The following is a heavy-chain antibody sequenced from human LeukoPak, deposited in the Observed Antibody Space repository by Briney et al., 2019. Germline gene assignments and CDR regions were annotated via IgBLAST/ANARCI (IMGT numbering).Heavy chain of an antibody. CDR3: ARGIAARPLHYYYYYCMDV. Sequence: GASVKVSCKASGGTFSSYAISWVRQAPGQGLEWMGGIIPIFGTANYAQKFQGRVTITTDESTSTAYMELSSLRSEDTAVYYCARGIAARPLHYYYYYCMDVWGKGTTVTVSS. CDR2: IIPIFGTA. D-gene: IGHD6-6*01. CDR1: GGTFSSYA. V-gene: IGHV1-69*05. J-gene: IGHJ6*03.